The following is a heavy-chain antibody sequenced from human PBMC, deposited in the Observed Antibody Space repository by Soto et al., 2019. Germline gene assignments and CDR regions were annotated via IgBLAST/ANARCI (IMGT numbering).Heavy chain of an antibody. CDR1: GYTFTSYY. D-gene: IGHD2-2*01. J-gene: IGHJ4*02. V-gene: IGHV1-46*03. CDR2: INPSGGST. CDR3: ATEVAPSTQFDY. Sequence: ASVKVSCKASGYTFTSYYRHWVRQAPGQGLEWMGIINPSGGSTGYAQKFQGRVTMTRDTSTSTVYMELSSLRSEDTAVYYCATEVAPSTQFDYWGQGTLVTVSS.